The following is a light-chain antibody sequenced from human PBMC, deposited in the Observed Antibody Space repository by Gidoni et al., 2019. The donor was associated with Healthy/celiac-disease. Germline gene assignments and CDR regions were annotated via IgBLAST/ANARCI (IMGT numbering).Light chain of an antibody. CDR2: EVS. J-gene: IGLJ1*01. Sequence: SALTQPAPVSRSPGQSITISCTGTSSDGGGYNYVSWYQQHPGKAPKLMIYEVSNRPSGVSNRFSGSKSGNTASLTISGLQAEDEADYYCSSYTSSSTRVFGTGTKVTVL. V-gene: IGLV2-14*01. CDR1: SSDGGGYNY. CDR3: SSYTSSSTRV.